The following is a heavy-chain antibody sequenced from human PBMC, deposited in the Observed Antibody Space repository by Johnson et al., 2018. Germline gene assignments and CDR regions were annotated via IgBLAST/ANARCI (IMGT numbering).Heavy chain of an antibody. J-gene: IGHJ1*01. CDR3: VGDGAVGYGSGWIWYFQH. CDR1: GFTFSSYS. Sequence: VQLVQAGGGLVQPGGSLRLSCAASGFTFSSYSMNWVRQAPGKGLEWVSYIGNTGSTIHYADSLKGRFTISRDNARDSLYLQVNSLRVEDTAVYYCVGDGAVGYGSGWIWYFQHWGQGTLVTVSS. CDR2: IGNTGSTI. D-gene: IGHD2-15*01. V-gene: IGHV3-48*01.